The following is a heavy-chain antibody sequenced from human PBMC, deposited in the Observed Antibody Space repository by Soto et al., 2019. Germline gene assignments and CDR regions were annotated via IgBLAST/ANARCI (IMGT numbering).Heavy chain of an antibody. Sequence: GGSLRLSCAGSGFTFSSYGMHWVRQAPGKGLEWVAVISYDGSNKYYADSVKGRFTISRDNSKNTLYLQMNSLRAEDTAVYYCAKDIGIADYYYYYGMDVWGQGPTVTVSS. V-gene: IGHV3-30*18. CDR2: ISYDGSNK. CDR1: GFTFSSYG. CDR3: AKDIGIADYYYYYGMDV. J-gene: IGHJ6*02. D-gene: IGHD6-13*01.